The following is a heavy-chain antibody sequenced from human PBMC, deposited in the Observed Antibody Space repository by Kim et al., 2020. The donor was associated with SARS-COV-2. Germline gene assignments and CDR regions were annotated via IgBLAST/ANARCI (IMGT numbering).Heavy chain of an antibody. CDR2: INHSGST. Sequence: ETLSLTCAVYGGSFSGYYWSWIRQPPGKGLEWIGEINHSGSTNYNPSLKSRVTISVDTSKNQFSLKLSSVTAADTAVYYCARGTYFRYYYDSSGYSKNWFDPWGQGTLVTVSS. CDR1: GGSFSGYY. D-gene: IGHD3-22*01. J-gene: IGHJ5*02. CDR3: ARGTYFRYYYDSSGYSKNWFDP. V-gene: IGHV4-34*01.